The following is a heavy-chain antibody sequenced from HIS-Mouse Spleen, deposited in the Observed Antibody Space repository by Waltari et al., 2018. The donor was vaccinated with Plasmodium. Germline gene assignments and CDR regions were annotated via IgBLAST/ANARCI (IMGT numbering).Heavy chain of an antibody. CDR2: ISYDGSNK. Sequence: VRQAPGKGLEWVAVISYDGSNKYYADSMKGRFTISRDNSKNTLYLQMNSLRAEDTAVYYCAREAGSGGLYYFDYWGQGTLVTVSS. D-gene: IGHD3-10*01. CDR3: AREAGSGGLYYFDY. V-gene: IGHV3-30-3*01. J-gene: IGHJ4*02.